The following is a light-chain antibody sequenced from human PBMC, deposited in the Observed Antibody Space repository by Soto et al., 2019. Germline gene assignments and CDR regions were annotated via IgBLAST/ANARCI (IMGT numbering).Light chain of an antibody. J-gene: IGLJ2*01. CDR2: EVS. Sequence: QSVLTQPASVSGSPGQSITISCTGTSSDVGGYKYVSWYQHYPGKAPKLMIYEVSNRPSGVSNRFSGSKSGNTASLTISGLQAEDEADYYCSSYTSSSTLVVFGGGTKLTVL. CDR1: SSDVGGYKY. CDR3: SSYTSSSTLVV. V-gene: IGLV2-14*01.